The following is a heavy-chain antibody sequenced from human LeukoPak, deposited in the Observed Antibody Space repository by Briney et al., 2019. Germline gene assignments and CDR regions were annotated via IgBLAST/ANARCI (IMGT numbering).Heavy chain of an antibody. D-gene: IGHD4-17*01. Sequence: GASVKVSCKASGYTFTSYYMHWVRQAPGQGFEWLGIINPSGGSTSYAQKFQGRVTMTRDTSTSTVYMELSSLISEDTAVYYCAREFSTVTTLDYWGQGTLVTVSS. CDR3: AREFSTVTTLDY. J-gene: IGHJ4*02. CDR2: INPSGGST. CDR1: GYTFTSYY. V-gene: IGHV1-46*01.